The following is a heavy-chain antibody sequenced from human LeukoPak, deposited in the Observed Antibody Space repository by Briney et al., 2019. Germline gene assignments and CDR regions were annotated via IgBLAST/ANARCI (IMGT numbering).Heavy chain of an antibody. CDR3: ATDFPADTTGYSSSWPLYYYYYMDV. V-gene: IGHV4-61*02. Sequence: PSETLSLTCTVSGGSISSGSYYWSWIRQPAGKGLEWIGRIYTSGSTSYNPSLKSRVTISVDTSKNQFSLKLSSVTAADTAVYYCATDFPADTTGYSSSWPLYYYYYMDVWGKGTTVTVSS. D-gene: IGHD6-13*01. CDR2: IYTSGST. J-gene: IGHJ6*03. CDR1: GGSISSGSYY.